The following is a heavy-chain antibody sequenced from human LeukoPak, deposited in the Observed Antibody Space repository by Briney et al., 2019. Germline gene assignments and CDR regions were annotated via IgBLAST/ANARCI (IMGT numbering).Heavy chain of an antibody. CDR2: ISSSSYI. CDR1: GFTFSSYS. J-gene: IGHJ4*02. Sequence: GGSLRLSCAASGFTFSSYSMNWVRQAPGKGLEWVSSISSSSYIYYADSVKGRFTISRDNAKNSLYLQMNSLRDEDTAVYYCARGRDYGYFDYWGQGTLVTVSS. D-gene: IGHD4-17*01. CDR3: ARGRDYGYFDY. V-gene: IGHV3-21*06.